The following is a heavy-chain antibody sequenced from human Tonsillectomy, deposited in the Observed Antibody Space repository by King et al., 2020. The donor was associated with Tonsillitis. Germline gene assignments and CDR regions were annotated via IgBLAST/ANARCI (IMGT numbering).Heavy chain of an antibody. CDR2: VRYDGSNN. D-gene: IGHD2-21*02. Sequence: QVQLVESGGGVVQPGGSLRLSCAASGFTFSSYGLHWVRQAPGKGLEWVTFVRYDGSNNYYADSVKGRFTISRDNSKNTLYLQMNSLRAEDTAVYYCAKDSPYCGGDCYGPYYYGMDVWGQGTTVTVSS. CDR3: AKDSPYCGGDCYGPYYYGMDV. CDR1: GFTFSSYG. J-gene: IGHJ6*02. V-gene: IGHV3-30*02.